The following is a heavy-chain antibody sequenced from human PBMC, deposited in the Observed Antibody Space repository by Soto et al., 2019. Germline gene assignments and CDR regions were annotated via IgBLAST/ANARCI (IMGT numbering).Heavy chain of an antibody. J-gene: IGHJ5*01. CDR3: AMIPVDTSMIYWFDP. D-gene: IGHD5-18*01. CDR2: IYYSGST. Sequence: AETLCFTCTFSVDSVTIGNYYWSWIRQPPGKGLEWIGHIYYSGSTNYSPSPKSRVTISLDTSNNQFSLKVTSVTAADTAVYYCAMIPVDTSMIYWFDPWGQGTLVTVSS. CDR1: VDSVTIGNYY. V-gene: IGHV4-61*01.